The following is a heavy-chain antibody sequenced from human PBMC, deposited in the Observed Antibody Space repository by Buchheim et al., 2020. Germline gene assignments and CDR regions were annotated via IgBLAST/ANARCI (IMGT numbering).Heavy chain of an antibody. CDR3: AREIVPAYYFDY. J-gene: IGHJ4*02. D-gene: IGHD6-6*01. CDR1: GGSISGNY. Sequence: QVQLQESGPVLMKPSETLSLTCTVSGGSISGNYWSWVRQPPGKGLEWIGYIYYSGTTNYNPSLKIRVTISVDTSKNQFSLKLSSMTAADTAVYYCAREIVPAYYFDYWGQGT. CDR2: IYYSGTT. V-gene: IGHV4-59*01.